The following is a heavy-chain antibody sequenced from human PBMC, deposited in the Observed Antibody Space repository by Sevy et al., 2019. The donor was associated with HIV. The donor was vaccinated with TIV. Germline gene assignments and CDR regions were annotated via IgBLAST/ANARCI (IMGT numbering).Heavy chain of an antibody. V-gene: IGHV4-4*07. CDR2: IYSNGNT. CDR3: ARRRWLQLLFDY. D-gene: IGHD5-12*01. J-gene: IGHJ4*02. CDR1: GDSISNYY. Sequence: SETLSLTCTVSGDSISNYYWSWIRQPAGKGLEWIGRIYSNGNTNYNPSLNSRLTMSVDTSHKQLSLKLTSVTAAETAVYYCARRRWLQLLFDYWGQGILVTVSS.